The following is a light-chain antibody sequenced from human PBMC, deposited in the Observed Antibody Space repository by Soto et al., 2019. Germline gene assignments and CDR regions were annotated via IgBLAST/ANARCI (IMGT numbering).Light chain of an antibody. V-gene: IGKV1-5*03. CDR3: QQYDAYWT. Sequence: DIQMTQSPSTLSASVGDRVTITCRSSQNIRNWLAWYQQKPGNAPKLLIYKASTFASGVPSRFSGSGSGPEFTLPISSLQPDDFATYYCQQYDAYWTFGPGTKVE. J-gene: IGKJ1*01. CDR2: KAS. CDR1: QNIRNW.